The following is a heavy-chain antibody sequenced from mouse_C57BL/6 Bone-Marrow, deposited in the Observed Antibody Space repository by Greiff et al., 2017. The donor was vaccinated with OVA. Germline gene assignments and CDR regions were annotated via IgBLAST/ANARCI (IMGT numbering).Heavy chain of an antibody. CDR2: IYPGDGDT. V-gene: IGHV1-80*01. CDR3: ARGAY. J-gene: IGHJ3*01. CDR1: GYAFGISW. Sequence: QVQLQQSGAELLKPGASVRISCKASGYAFGISWMTWVKQRPGKGLEWIGQIYPGDGDTNYNGKFKGKATLTADKSSSTAYMQLSSLTSEDSAVYFCARGAYWGQGTLVTVS.